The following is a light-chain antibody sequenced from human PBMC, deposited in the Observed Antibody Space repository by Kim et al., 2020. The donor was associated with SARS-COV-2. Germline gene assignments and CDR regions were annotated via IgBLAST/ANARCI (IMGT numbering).Light chain of an antibody. Sequence: GQRGTISCSGSFSNVGRNTVNWWQQFPGTAPKLLIFGYNQRPSGVPARFSGSKSGTSASLAISGLQSEDEADYYCAAWDDNLNGVGFGGGTQLTVL. CDR1: FSNVGRNT. CDR2: GYN. CDR3: AAWDDNLNGVG. V-gene: IGLV1-44*01. J-gene: IGLJ2*01.